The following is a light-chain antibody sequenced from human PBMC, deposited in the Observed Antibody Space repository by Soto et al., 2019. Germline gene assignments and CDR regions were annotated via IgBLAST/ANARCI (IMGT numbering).Light chain of an antibody. CDR2: EAS. Sequence: IPWTQSPSSLSASVGDRVKITSRASQGINSYLAWYQKKPGKVPQLLIYEASILQSGVPSRFSGSGSGTDFNLTISRLQAEDFATYECQQTRSYTSTFGGGTKVEIK. CDR3: QQTRSYTST. V-gene: IGKV1-9*01. CDR1: QGINSY. J-gene: IGKJ4*01.